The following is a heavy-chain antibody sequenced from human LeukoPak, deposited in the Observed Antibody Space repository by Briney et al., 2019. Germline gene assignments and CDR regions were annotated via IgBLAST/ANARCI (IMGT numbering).Heavy chain of an antibody. D-gene: IGHD5-24*01. J-gene: IGHJ3*01. Sequence: GASVKVSCKASGGTFSSYSINWVRQVPGQGLEWMGGIIPIFGTVKYAHKFQGRVTTTADESTSTAYLDLRALTSDDSALYYCARGGDGYNSLFNYFDLWGHGTMVTVSS. CDR1: GGTFSSYS. CDR3: ARGGDGYNSLFNYFDL. CDR2: IIPIFGTV. V-gene: IGHV1-69*13.